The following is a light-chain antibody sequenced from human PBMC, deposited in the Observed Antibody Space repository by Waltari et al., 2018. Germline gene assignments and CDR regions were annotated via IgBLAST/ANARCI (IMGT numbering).Light chain of an antibody. CDR3: QTADLGGDVV. V-gene: IGLV3-25*03. J-gene: IGLJ2*01. CDR1: SLSKQF. CDR2: KDT. Sequence: SYEVTQPPSVSVSPGQTARITCSGDSLSKQFVYWYQQKSGKAPVLVIFKDTERASGIPERFSGSTSGTIVTLTINGVQAQDEADYYCQTADLGGDVVFGGGTKLTVL.